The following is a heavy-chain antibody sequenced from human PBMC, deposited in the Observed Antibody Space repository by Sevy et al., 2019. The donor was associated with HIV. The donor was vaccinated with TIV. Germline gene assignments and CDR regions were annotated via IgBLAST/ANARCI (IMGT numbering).Heavy chain of an antibody. J-gene: IGHJ4*02. CDR3: AREDIRVAGIGYYFHS. CDR2: ISSSSSYI. CDR1: GFIFRNYN. D-gene: IGHD6-19*01. V-gene: IGHV3-21*01. Sequence: GGSLRLSCAASGFIFRNYNMNWVRQAPGKGLEWVSSISSSSSYIYYADSVKGRFTISRDNGKNSLLLQMNSLRAEDTAVYYCAREDIRVAGIGYYFHSWGQGTLVTVSS.